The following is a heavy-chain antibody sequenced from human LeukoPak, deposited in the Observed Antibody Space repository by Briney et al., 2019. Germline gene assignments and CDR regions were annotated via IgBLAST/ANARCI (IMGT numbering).Heavy chain of an antibody. J-gene: IGHJ4*02. Sequence: GGSLRLSCAASGFTVSSNYMSWVRQAPGKGLEWVSVIYSGGSTYYADSVKGRFTISRDNSKNTLYLQMNSLRAEDTAVYYCAKDRYYYDSSGYYYPFDYWGQGTLVTVSS. V-gene: IGHV3-53*05. CDR3: AKDRYYYDSSGYYYPFDY. D-gene: IGHD3-22*01. CDR2: IYSGGST. CDR1: GFTVSSNY.